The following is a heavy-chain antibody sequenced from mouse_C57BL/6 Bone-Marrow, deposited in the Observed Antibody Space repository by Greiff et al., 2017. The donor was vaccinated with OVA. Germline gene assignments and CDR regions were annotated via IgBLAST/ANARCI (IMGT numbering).Heavy chain of an antibody. D-gene: IGHD1-1*01. V-gene: IGHV1-18*01. J-gene: IGHJ2*01. CDR3: ARRYYGHSDY. CDR2: INPNNGGT. CDR1: GYTFTDYN. Sequence: VQLQQSGPELVVHGASVKIPCKASGYTFTDYNMDWVKQSPTKSVEWIADINPNNGGTIYNQKFKGKATLTVDKSSSTAYMELRSLTSEDTAVYYCARRYYGHSDYWGQGTTLTVSS.